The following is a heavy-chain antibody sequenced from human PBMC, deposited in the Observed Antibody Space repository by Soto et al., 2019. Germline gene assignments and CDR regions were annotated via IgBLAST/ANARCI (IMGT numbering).Heavy chain of an antibody. D-gene: IGHD3-3*01. CDR2: VSGDGSST. J-gene: IGHJ4*02. Sequence: GGSLRLSCAASGFTFSSSWMHWVRQAPGKGLVWVSRVSGDGSSTNYADSVKGRFTISRDNAKNTLFLQMNSLRAEDAAVYYCAKHLRFLEWLFDYWGQGTMVTVSS. V-gene: IGHV3-74*01. CDR1: GFTFSSSW. CDR3: AKHLRFLEWLFDY.